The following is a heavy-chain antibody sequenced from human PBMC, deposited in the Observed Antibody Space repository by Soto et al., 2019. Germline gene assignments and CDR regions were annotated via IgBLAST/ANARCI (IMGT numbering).Heavy chain of an antibody. Sequence: QVQLVQSGAEVKKPGSSVKVSCKNSGGTFSSHALTWLRQAPGQGLEWMGGIIPMFGTTYTSQKFQGRVAISADEPTSTLELISPRSAETAVYCCSMCDVCYPGGDDAFDLWGQGTTFIASS. CDR3: SMCDVCYPGGDDAFDL. CDR2: IIPMFGTT. CDR1: GGTFSSHA. J-gene: IGHJ3*01. V-gene: IGHV1-69*01. D-gene: IGHD2-21*02.